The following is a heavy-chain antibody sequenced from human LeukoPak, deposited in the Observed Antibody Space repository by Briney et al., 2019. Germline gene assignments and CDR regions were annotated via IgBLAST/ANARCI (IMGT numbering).Heavy chain of an antibody. CDR2: ISGSGGST. CDR3: AKAQQLIFLLDY. J-gene: IGHJ4*02. D-gene: IGHD6-13*01. CDR1: GFTFSSYA. V-gene: IGHV3-23*01. Sequence: GGSLRLSCAASGFTFSSYAMSWVRRAPGKGLEWVSAISGSGGSTYYADSVKGRFTISRDNSKNTLYLQMNSLRAEDTAVYYCAKAQQLIFLLDYWGQGTLVTVSS.